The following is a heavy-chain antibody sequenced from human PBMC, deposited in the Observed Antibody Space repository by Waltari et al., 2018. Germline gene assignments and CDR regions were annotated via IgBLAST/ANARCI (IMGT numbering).Heavy chain of an antibody. Sequence: QVQLQQWGAGLLKPSETLSLTCAVYGGSFSGYYWSWIRQPPGKGLEWIGYIYYSGSTYYNPSLKSRVTISVDTSKNQFSLKLSSVTAADTAVYYCARNIAAAGTSGIDYWGQGTLVTVSS. V-gene: IGHV4-34*01. CDR2: IYYSGST. CDR1: GGSFSGYY. D-gene: IGHD6-13*01. CDR3: ARNIAAAGTSGIDY. J-gene: IGHJ4*02.